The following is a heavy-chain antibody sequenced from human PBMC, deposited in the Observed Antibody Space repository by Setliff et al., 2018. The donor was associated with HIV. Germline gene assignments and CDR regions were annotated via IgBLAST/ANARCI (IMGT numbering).Heavy chain of an antibody. D-gene: IGHD4-17*01. CDR1: GGSFTAYY. CDR3: VRQHGDYACDP. Sequence: KPSETLSLTCAVYGGSFTAYYWNWIRQRPGKGLEWIGEINCEGDTTYNPSLKCRVNMFIDTSKKQFSLKVASGTAADTAVYYCVRQHGDYACDPWGQGTLVTVSS. CDR2: INCEGDT. V-gene: IGHV4-34*01. J-gene: IGHJ5*02.